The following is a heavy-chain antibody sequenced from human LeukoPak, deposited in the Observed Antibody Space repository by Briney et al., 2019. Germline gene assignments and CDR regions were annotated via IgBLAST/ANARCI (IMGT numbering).Heavy chain of an antibody. CDR1: GYTFTNYC. CDR3: ARARKPPGSYYYYYYMDV. D-gene: IGHD1-14*01. CDR2: ISAYNGNT. V-gene: IGHV1-18*01. J-gene: IGHJ6*03. Sequence: ASVKVSCQASGYTFTNYCISWVRQAPGQGLEWVGYISAYNGNTNYAQKLQGRVTMTTDTSTSTAYMELRSLRSDDTAVYYCARARKPPGSYYYYYYMDVWGKGTTVTVSS.